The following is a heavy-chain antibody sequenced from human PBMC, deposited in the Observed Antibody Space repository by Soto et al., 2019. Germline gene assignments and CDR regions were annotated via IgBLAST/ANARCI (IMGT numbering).Heavy chain of an antibody. CDR3: ARAVRGSTSGWFDP. D-gene: IGHD2-2*01. Sequence: QVQLVESGGGVVQPGRSLRLSCAASGFTFSSYAMHWVRQAPGKGLEWVAVISYDGSNKYYADSVKGRFTISRDNSKNTLYLQMNSLRAGDTAVYYCARAVRGSTSGWFDPWGQGTLVTVSS. CDR1: GFTFSSYA. J-gene: IGHJ5*02. V-gene: IGHV3-30-3*01. CDR2: ISYDGSNK.